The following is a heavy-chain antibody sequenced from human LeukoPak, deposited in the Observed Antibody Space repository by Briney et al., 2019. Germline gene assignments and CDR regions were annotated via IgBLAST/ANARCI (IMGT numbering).Heavy chain of an antibody. J-gene: IGHJ4*02. D-gene: IGHD3-16*01. V-gene: IGHV3-23*01. CDR1: GLSFSSFA. Sequence: PGGSLRLSCAASGLSFSSFAMSWVRQGPARGLEWVSSIRGNGETLYADSVKGRFTLSSDSSRNTVYFRLNNLRVEDTAIYYCAKASWVSSTDAVRWGQGTLVTVSS. CDR2: IRGNGET. CDR3: AKASWVSSTDAVR.